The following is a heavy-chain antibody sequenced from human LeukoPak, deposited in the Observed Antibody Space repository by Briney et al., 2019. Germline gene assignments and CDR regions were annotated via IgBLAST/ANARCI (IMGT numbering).Heavy chain of an antibody. CDR1: GYTFTSYY. D-gene: IGHD2-21*02. V-gene: IGHV1-46*01. Sequence: GASVKVSCKASGYTFTSYYMHWVRQAPGQGLEWMGIINPSGGSTSYAQKFQGRVTMTRDTSTSTVYMELSSLRSEDTAVYYCARAPGNVVVTAILSCWGQGTLVTVSS. CDR3: ARAPGNVVVTAILSC. J-gene: IGHJ4*02. CDR2: INPSGGST.